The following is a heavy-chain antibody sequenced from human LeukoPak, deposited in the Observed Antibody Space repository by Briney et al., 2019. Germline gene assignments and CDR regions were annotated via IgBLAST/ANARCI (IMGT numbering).Heavy chain of an antibody. D-gene: IGHD2-15*01. V-gene: IGHV4-30-2*01. CDR2: IYHSGST. CDR3: ARVGYCSGGSCYRTFDY. CDR1: GGSISSGGYY. J-gene: IGHJ4*02. Sequence: SETLSLTCAVSGGSISSGGYYWSWIRQPPGKGLEWIGYIYHSGSTYYNPSLKSRVTLSVDRSKNQFSLKLSSVTAADTAVYYCARVGYCSGGSCYRTFDYWGQGTLVTVSS.